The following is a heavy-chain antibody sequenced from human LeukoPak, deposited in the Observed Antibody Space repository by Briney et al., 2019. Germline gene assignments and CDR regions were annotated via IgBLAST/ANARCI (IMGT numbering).Heavy chain of an antibody. CDR3: VSENRGIAAAGPDY. J-gene: IGHJ4*02. Sequence: GASVKVSCKASGYTFNKNAINWVRQAPGQGLEWMGWINTKTGTPTYAQGFTGRFVFSLDMSVSTAFLQISSLKPTDTAVYYCVSENRGIAAAGPDYWGQGTLVTVSS. CDR2: INTKTGTP. V-gene: IGHV7-4-1*02. CDR1: GYTFNKNA. D-gene: IGHD6-13*01.